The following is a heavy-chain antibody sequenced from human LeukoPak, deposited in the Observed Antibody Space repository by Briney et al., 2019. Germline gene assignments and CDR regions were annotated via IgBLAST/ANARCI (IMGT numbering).Heavy chain of an antibody. Sequence: ASVKVSCKASGYTFTSYDINWVRQATGQGLEWMGWMNPNSGNTGYAQKFQGRVTMTRNTTISTAYMELSSLRSEDTAVYYCARAEIAVAGQIDYWGQGTLVTVSS. CDR1: GYTFTSYD. D-gene: IGHD6-19*01. J-gene: IGHJ4*02. CDR2: MNPNSGNT. V-gene: IGHV1-8*01. CDR3: ARAEIAVAGQIDY.